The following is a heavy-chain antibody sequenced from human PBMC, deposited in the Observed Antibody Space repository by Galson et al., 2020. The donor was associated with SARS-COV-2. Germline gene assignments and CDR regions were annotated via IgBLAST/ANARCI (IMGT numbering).Heavy chain of an antibody. CDR2: IYWNDDK. CDR1: GFSLDSGGVS. J-gene: IGHJ4*01. Sequence: SGPTLVKPTQTITLTCTFSGFSLDSGGVSVGWIRQPPGKALEWLTYIYWNDDKRYSPSLKSRLTVTKDTSRNQVVLTMTNMAPVDTATYYCARSPDWGHRLDYLGRGILVTVSS. D-gene: IGHD7-27*01. V-gene: IGHV2-5*01. CDR3: ARSPDWGHRLDY.